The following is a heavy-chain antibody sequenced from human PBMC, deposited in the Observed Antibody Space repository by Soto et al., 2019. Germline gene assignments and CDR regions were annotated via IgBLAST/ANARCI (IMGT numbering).Heavy chain of an antibody. CDR3: AKEWYKYGEVDY. D-gene: IGHD1-1*01. CDR1: GFTFSSYG. J-gene: IGHJ4*02. CDR2: ISYDGSKK. V-gene: IGHV3-30*18. Sequence: GGYLILSCASSGFTFSSYGMHWVRQAPGKGLEWVAVISYDGSKKYYADSVKGRFTISRDNSKNTLYLQMNSLKVEDTAVYYGAKEWYKYGEVDYGGQGNLVTGS.